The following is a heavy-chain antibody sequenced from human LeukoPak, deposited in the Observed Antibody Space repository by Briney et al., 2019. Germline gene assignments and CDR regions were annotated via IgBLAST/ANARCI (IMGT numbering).Heavy chain of an antibody. D-gene: IGHD1-26*01. V-gene: IGHV4-4*07. CDR1: GGSISGYY. Sequence: SETLSLTCTVSGGSISGYYWNWIRQPAGKGLEWIGRIYSSGTTTYNPSLKSRVTMSVDTSMNQVSLNLSSVTAADTAVYYCARELGDSYHTNYWGQGILVTVSS. CDR3: ARELGDSYHTNY. J-gene: IGHJ4*02. CDR2: IYSSGTT.